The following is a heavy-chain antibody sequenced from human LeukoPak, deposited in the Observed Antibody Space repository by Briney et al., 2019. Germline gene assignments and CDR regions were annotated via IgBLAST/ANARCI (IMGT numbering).Heavy chain of an antibody. CDR3: ARADHSSGWSHTYKE. J-gene: IGHJ4*02. V-gene: IGHV1-69*04. Sequence: ASVKVSCKASGGTFSSYAISWVRQAPGQGLEWMGRIIPILGIANYAQKFQGRVTITADKSTSTAYMELSSLRSEDTAVYYCARADHSSGWSHTYKEWGQGTLVTVSS. CDR2: IIPILGIA. D-gene: IGHD6-19*01. CDR1: GGTFSSYA.